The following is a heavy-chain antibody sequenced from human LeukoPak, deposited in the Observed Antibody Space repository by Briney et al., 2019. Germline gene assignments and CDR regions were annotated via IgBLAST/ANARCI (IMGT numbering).Heavy chain of an antibody. J-gene: IGHJ4*02. CDR1: RDSINSGGSY. Sequence: SETLSLTCTVSRDSINSGGSYWSWVRQRPGEGLEWIGYISNSGTTFYNPSLKSRPRISRDTSKNQFPLSLKSVTAADTAVYFCARVEWESYYSDFWGQGTLVTVSS. D-gene: IGHD1-26*01. CDR2: ISNSGTT. V-gene: IGHV4-31*03. CDR3: ARVEWESYYSDF.